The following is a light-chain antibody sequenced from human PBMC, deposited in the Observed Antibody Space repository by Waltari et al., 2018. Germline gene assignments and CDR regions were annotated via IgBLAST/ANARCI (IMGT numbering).Light chain of an antibody. CDR3: QQYDNLPIT. J-gene: IGKJ5*01. Sequence: DFQMPQSPSSLPAPVGAGVPITCRSSQDISNYLNWYQQKPGRAPKLLIYDASNLETGVPSRFSGSGSGTDFTFTISSLQPEDIATYYCQQYDNLPITFGQGTRLEIK. V-gene: IGKV1-33*01. CDR2: DAS. CDR1: QDISNY.